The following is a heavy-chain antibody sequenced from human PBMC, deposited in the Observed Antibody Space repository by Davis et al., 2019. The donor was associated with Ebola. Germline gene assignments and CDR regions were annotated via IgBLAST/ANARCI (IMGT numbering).Heavy chain of an antibody. D-gene: IGHD6-19*01. Sequence: GESLKISCAASGFTFSDYYMSWIRQAPGKGLEWVSYISSSSSYTNYADSVKGRFTISRDNAKNSLYLQVNSLRAEDTAVYFCARGVAVGGFYFDYWGQGTLVTVSS. J-gene: IGHJ4*02. CDR2: ISSSSSYT. CDR3: ARGVAVGGFYFDY. CDR1: GFTFSDYY. V-gene: IGHV3-11*06.